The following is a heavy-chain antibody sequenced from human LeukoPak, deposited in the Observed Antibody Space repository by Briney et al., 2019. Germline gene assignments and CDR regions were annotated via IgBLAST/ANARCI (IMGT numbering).Heavy chain of an antibody. Sequence: GASVKVSCKASGYTFTSYYMHWVRQAPGQGLEWMGIINPSGGSTSYAQKFQGRVTMTRDTSTSTVYMELSSLRSEDTAVYYCARGLHASMVRGVPRRQAVDYWGQGTLVTVSS. D-gene: IGHD3-10*01. V-gene: IGHV1-46*01. J-gene: IGHJ4*02. CDR1: GYTFTSYY. CDR2: INPSGGST. CDR3: ARGLHASMVRGVPRRQAVDY.